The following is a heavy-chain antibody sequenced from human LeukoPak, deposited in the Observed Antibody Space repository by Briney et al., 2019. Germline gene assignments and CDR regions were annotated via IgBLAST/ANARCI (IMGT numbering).Heavy chain of an antibody. CDR2: ISWNGGSL. V-gene: IGHV3-9*01. J-gene: IGHJ4*02. CDR1: KFTFDNYA. D-gene: IGHD3-10*01. Sequence: PAGGSLRLSCAASKFTFDNYAMHWVRQVPGKGLEWVSGISWNGGSLSYADSVKGRFTLSRDNAKNSLYLQMNSLRTEDTGFYYCAKDATSRHVYTGSYNYFDSWGQGTLVIVSS. CDR3: AKDATSRHVYTGSYNYFDS.